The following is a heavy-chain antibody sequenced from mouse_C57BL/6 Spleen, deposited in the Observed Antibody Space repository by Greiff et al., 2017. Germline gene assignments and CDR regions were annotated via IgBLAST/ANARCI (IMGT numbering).Heavy chain of an antibody. D-gene: IGHD2-1*01. Sequence: VKLQQSGAELVKPGASVKISCKASGYAFSSYWMNWVKQRPGKGLEWIGQIYPGDGDTNYNGKFKGKATLTADKSSSTAYMQLSSLTSEDSAVXFCARSRIYYGNSNAMDYWGQGTSVTVSS. V-gene: IGHV1-80*01. CDR2: IYPGDGDT. CDR3: ARSRIYYGNSNAMDY. J-gene: IGHJ4*01. CDR1: GYAFSSYW.